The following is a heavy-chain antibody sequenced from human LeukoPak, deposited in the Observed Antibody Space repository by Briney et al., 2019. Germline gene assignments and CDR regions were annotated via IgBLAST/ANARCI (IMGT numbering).Heavy chain of an antibody. CDR3: VKDPDDSSGFYSYKH. Sequence: PGGSLRLSCAASGFTFSSYAMSWARRAPGKGLEWVSTISGSGDGTYYADPVKGRFTISRDNSKNTVYLQMNSLSADDTAVYYCVKDPDDSSGFYSYKHCGQSTLVTASS. J-gene: IGHJ1*01. CDR2: ISGSGDGT. D-gene: IGHD3-22*01. V-gene: IGHV3-23*01. CDR1: GFTFSSYA.